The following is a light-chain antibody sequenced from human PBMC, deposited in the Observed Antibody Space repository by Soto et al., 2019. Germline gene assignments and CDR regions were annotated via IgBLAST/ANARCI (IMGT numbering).Light chain of an antibody. CDR3: CSYASRSTP. CDR1: SSDVGSYNL. J-gene: IGLJ2*01. Sequence: QSVLTQPASVSGSPGQSITISCTGTSSDVGSYNLVSWYQQHPGKAPKLMIYEGSKRPSGVSNRFSGSKSGNTASLTISGLQAEDEADYYCCSYASRSTPFGGGTKLTVL. CDR2: EGS. V-gene: IGLV2-23*01.